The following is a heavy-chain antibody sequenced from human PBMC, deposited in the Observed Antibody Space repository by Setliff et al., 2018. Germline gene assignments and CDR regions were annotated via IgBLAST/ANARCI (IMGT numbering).Heavy chain of an antibody. J-gene: IGHJ6*01. Sequence: GASVKVSCKASGYTFSNYGITWVRQAPGQGLEWMGWISAYSGNTKYALTLQGRVTMTTDPSTTTAYLELRSLTSDDTAVYYCARERIYDGLNYNGMDVWGQGTTVTVSS. CDR1: GYTFSNYG. CDR2: ISAYSGNT. CDR3: ARERIYDGLNYNGMDV. D-gene: IGHD3-3*01. V-gene: IGHV1-18*04.